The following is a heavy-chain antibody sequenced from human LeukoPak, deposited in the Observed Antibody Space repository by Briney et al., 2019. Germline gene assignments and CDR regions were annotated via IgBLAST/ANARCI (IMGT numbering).Heavy chain of an antibody. J-gene: IGHJ6*02. V-gene: IGHV3-7*03. CDR2: IKQDGSEK. CDR1: GFTFSSYG. Sequence: GGSLRLSCAASGFTFSSYGMHWVRQAPGKGLEWVANIKQDGSEKYYVDSVKGRFTISRDNAKNSLYLQMNSLRAEDTAVYYCARDGYSSSWYPYYYYGMDVWGQGTTVTVSS. D-gene: IGHD6-13*01. CDR3: ARDGYSSSWYPYYYYGMDV.